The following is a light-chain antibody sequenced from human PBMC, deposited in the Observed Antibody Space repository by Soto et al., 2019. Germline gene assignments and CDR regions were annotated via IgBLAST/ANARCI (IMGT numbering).Light chain of an antibody. CDR3: QQRSNWTT. Sequence: EIVLTQSPATLSLSRGERATLXXRASQNINNYLVWYQQKPGQAPRXLIYDASNRATGIPARFSGSGSGTDFTLTISSLEPEDFAVYFCQQRSNWTTFGQGTRLEIK. J-gene: IGKJ5*01. CDR2: DAS. V-gene: IGKV3-11*01. CDR1: QNINNY.